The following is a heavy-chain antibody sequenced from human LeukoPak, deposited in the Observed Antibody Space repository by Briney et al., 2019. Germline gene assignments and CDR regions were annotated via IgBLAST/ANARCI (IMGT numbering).Heavy chain of an antibody. V-gene: IGHV3-21*01. Sequence: GESLRLSSAASGFRLSSYSMNWVRQAPGKGLESASIISRDSRTIVDEDSVKGRFNISRDNAKNSLYLQMNSLRAEDTAVYFCASSPPGGPIDNWGQGVLVSV. CDR3: ASSPPGGPIDN. D-gene: IGHD3-16*01. J-gene: IGHJ4*02. CDR2: ISRDSRTI. CDR1: GFRLSSYS.